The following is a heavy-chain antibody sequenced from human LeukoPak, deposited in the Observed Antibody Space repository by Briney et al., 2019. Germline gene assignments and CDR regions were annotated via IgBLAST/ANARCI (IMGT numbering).Heavy chain of an antibody. CDR2: ISGSGGST. J-gene: IGHJ4*02. D-gene: IGHD2-15*01. CDR1: GFTFSSYA. CDR3: AKVLHRYCSGGSCYSLDY. Sequence: PGASLRLSCAASGFTFSSYAMSWVRQAPGKGLEWVSAISGSGGSTYYADSVKGRFTISRDNSKYTLYLQMNSLRAEDTAVYYCAKVLHRYCSGGSCYSLDYWGQGTLVTVSS. V-gene: IGHV3-23*01.